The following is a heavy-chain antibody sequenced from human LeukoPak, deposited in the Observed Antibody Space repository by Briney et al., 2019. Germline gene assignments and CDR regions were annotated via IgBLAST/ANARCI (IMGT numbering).Heavy chain of an antibody. CDR2: INHSGST. Sequence: SETLSLTXAVYGGSFSGYYWSWIRQPPGKGLEWIGEINHSGSTNYNPSLKSRVTISVDTSKNQFSLKLSSVTAADTAVYYCARSSSYVWGSYRYPFDYWGQGTLVTVSS. D-gene: IGHD3-16*02. V-gene: IGHV4-34*01. CDR3: ARSSSYVWGSYRYPFDY. CDR1: GGSFSGYY. J-gene: IGHJ4*02.